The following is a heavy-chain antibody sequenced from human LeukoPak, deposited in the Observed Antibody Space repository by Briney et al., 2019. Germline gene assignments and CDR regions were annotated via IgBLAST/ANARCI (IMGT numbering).Heavy chain of an antibody. D-gene: IGHD4-17*01. Sequence: PSQTLSLTCTVSGGSISSGGYYWSWIRQHPGKGLEWIGYIYYSGSTYYNPSLKSRVTISVDTSKNQFSLKLSSVTAADTAVYYCASGGPHGDYCLDYWGQGTLVTVSS. CDR1: GGSISSGGYY. CDR3: ASGGPHGDYCLDY. CDR2: IYYSGST. V-gene: IGHV4-31*03. J-gene: IGHJ4*02.